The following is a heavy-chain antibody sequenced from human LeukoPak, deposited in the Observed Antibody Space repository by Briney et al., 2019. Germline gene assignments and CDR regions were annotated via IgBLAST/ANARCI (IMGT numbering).Heavy chain of an antibody. CDR2: ISAYNGNT. V-gene: IGHV1-18*01. CDR1: GYTFTSYG. Sequence: ASVKVSCKASGYTFTSYGISWVRQAPGQGLEWMGWISAYNGNTNYAQKLQGRVTMTTDTSTTTAYMELRSLRSDDTAVYYCARRYSYGFGENWFDPWGQGTLVTVSS. J-gene: IGHJ5*02. CDR3: ARRYSYGFGENWFDP. D-gene: IGHD5-18*01.